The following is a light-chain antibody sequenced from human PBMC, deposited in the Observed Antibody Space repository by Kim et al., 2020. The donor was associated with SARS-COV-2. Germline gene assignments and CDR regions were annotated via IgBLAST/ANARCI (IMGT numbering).Light chain of an antibody. J-gene: IGLJ2*01. CDR3: NSRDSSGNHLEV. CDR2: GKN. V-gene: IGLV3-19*01. Sequence: LGQTVRITCQGDSLRSYYASWYQQKPGQAPVLVIYGKNNRPSGIPDRFSGSSSGNTASLTITGAQAEDEADYYYNSRDSSGNHLEVFGGGTQLTVL. CDR1: SLRSYY.